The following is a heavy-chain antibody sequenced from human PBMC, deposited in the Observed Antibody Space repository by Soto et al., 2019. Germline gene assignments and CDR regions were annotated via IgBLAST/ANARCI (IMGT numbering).Heavy chain of an antibody. Sequence: QVQLVQSGAEVKKPGSSVKVSCKASGGTFSSYSINWVRQAPGQGLEWMGGIIPFFGTTSYAQKFQGRVTITADASTSTVYMELSSLTSEDTALYYCSTSVYCTFTTCYYYHGLALWGPGTTVTGSS. CDR2: IIPFFGTT. V-gene: IGHV1-69*01. CDR1: GGTFSSYS. J-gene: IGHJ6*02. D-gene: IGHD2-8*01. CDR3: STSVYCTFTTCYYYHGLAL.